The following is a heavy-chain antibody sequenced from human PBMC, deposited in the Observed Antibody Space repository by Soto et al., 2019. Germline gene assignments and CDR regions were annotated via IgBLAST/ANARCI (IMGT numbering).Heavy chain of an antibody. CDR2: IYTSGST. J-gene: IGHJ6*02. Sequence: KPSETLSLTCTVSGGSISSYYWSWIRQPAGKGLEWIGRIYTSGSTNYNPSLKSRVTMSVDTSKNQFSLKLSSVTAADTAVYYCARVSSPVAAAGSTYYYYYGMDVWGQGTTVTVSS. CDR1: GGSISSYY. V-gene: IGHV4-4*07. CDR3: ARVSSPVAAAGSTYYYYYGMDV. D-gene: IGHD6-13*01.